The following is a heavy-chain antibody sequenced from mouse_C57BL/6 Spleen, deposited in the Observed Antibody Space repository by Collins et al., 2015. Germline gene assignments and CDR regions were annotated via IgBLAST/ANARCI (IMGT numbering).Heavy chain of an antibody. J-gene: IGHJ4*01. CDR3: ARFITTDYAMDY. CDR2: ILPGSGST. V-gene: IGHV1-9*01. D-gene: IGHD1-2*01. Sequence: QLQQSGAELMKPGASVKISCKATGYTFSSYWIEWVKQRPGHGLEWIGEILPGSGSTNYNEKFKGKATFTADTSSNTAYMQLSSLTSEDSAVYYCARFITTDYAMDYWGQGTSVTVSS. CDR1: GYTFSSYW.